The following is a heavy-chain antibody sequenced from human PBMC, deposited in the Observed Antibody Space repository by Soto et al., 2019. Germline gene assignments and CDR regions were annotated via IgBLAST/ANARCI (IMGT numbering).Heavy chain of an antibody. CDR3: ARHGPRVYYDNSDYCYYGMDV. V-gene: IGHV5-51*01. D-gene: IGHD3-22*01. CDR2: IYPGDSDT. CDR1: GYSFTIYW. Sequence: SGESLKISCKGSGYSFTIYWIGWVRQMPGKGLEWMGIIYPGDSDTRYSPSFQGRVTISADKSISTAYLQWSSLKASDTAMYYCARHGPRVYYDNSDYCYYGMDVWGQGTTVTVSS. J-gene: IGHJ6*02.